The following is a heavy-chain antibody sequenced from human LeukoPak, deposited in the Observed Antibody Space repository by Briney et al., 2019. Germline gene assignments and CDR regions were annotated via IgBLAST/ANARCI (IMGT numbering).Heavy chain of an antibody. CDR2: INWNGSIT. CDR1: GFIFDDYG. CDR3: ARRSVTTIDY. D-gene: IGHD4-17*01. V-gene: IGHV3-20*04. J-gene: IGHJ4*02. Sequence: GGSLRLSCAASGFIFDDYGMSWVRQAPGKGLEWVSGINWNGSITGYADSVKGRFTISRDNAKNSLYLQMNSLRADDTAVYYCARRSVTTIDYWGQGTLVTVSS.